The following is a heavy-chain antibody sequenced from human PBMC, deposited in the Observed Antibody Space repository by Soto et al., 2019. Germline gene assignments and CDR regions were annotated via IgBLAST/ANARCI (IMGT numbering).Heavy chain of an antibody. CDR1: GGSISSSSYY. J-gene: IGHJ4*02. CDR2: IYYSGST. V-gene: IGHV4-39*01. D-gene: IGHD5-18*01. CDR3: ASLYGYSYGSLYY. Sequence: SETLSLTCTVSGGSISSSSYYWGWIRHPPGKGLEWIGSIYYSGSTYYNPSLKSRVTISVDTSKNQFSLKLSSVTAADTAVYYCASLYGYSYGSLYYWGQGTLVTVSS.